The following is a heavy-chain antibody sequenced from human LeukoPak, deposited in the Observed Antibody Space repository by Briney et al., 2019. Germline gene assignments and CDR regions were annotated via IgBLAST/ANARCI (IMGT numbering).Heavy chain of an antibody. Sequence: PGGSLRLSCGASGFTFSSYAMSWVRQAPGKGLEWVSAISGSGGTTIYADSVKGRFTISRDNSKNTLYLQMNSLRADDTAIYYCAKGYQLADYWGQGTLVTVSS. V-gene: IGHV3-23*01. CDR1: GFTFSSYA. J-gene: IGHJ4*02. CDR2: ISGSGGTT. D-gene: IGHD1-1*01. CDR3: AKGYQLADY.